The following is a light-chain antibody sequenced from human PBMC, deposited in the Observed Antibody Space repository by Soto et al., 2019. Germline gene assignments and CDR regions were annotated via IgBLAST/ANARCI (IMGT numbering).Light chain of an antibody. CDR3: GTWDTSLSAVV. CDR1: SSNIGKNY. Sequence: QSVLTQPPSVSAAPGQKVTISCSGSSSNIGKNYVSWYQRLPGTAPKLLIYDNNERSSGIPDRFSGSKSGTSATLGIAGLQTGDEADYYCGTWDTSLSAVVFGGVTKLTVL. J-gene: IGLJ2*01. CDR2: DNN. V-gene: IGLV1-51*01.